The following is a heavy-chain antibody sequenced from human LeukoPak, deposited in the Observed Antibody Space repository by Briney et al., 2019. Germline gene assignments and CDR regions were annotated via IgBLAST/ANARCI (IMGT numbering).Heavy chain of an antibody. CDR2: IYYSGST. CDR3: ARDPAPLYCGGDCYSH. V-gene: IGHV4-39*07. CDR1: GGSISSSSYY. J-gene: IGHJ4*02. Sequence: SETLSLTCTVSGGSISSSSYYWGWIRQPPGKGLEWIGSIYYSGSTYYNPSLKSRVTISVDTSKNQFSLKLSSVTAADTAVYYCARDPAPLYCGGDCYSHWGQGTLVTVSS. D-gene: IGHD2-21*02.